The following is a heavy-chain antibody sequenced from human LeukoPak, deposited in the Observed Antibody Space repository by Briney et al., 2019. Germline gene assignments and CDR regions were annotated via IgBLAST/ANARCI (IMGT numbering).Heavy chain of an antibody. J-gene: IGHJ4*02. CDR2: VDPEDGET. CDR1: GYTFTDYY. V-gene: IGHV1-69-2*01. CDR3: ATSEYCSGWYATDY. D-gene: IGHD6-19*01. Sequence: ATVKVSCKVSGYTFTDYYMHWVQPAPGKGLEWMGLVDPEDGETIYAEKFQGRVTITADTSTDTAYMELSSLRSEDTAVYYCATSEYCSGWYATDYWGQGTLVTVSS.